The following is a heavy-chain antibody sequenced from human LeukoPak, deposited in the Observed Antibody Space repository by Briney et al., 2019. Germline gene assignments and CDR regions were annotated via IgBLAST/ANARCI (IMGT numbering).Heavy chain of an antibody. CDR3: ARGLLWFGEVNWFDP. J-gene: IGHJ5*02. Sequence: SETLSLTCAVSGGSISSGGYSWSWIRQPPGKGLEWIGYIYYSGSTNYNPSLKSRVTISVDTSKNQFSLKLSSVTAADTAVYYCARGLLWFGEVNWFDPWGQGTLVTVSS. V-gene: IGHV4-61*08. CDR1: GGSISSGGYS. CDR2: IYYSGST. D-gene: IGHD3-10*01.